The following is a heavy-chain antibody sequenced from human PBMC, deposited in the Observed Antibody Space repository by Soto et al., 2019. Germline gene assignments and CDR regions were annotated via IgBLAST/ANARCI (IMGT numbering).Heavy chain of an antibody. D-gene: IGHD3-3*01. CDR1: GYTFTDYY. CDR3: ARGGITVFGVIDY. V-gene: IGHV1-2*02. J-gene: IGHJ4*02. Sequence: ASVKVSCKASGYTFTDYYVHWVRQAPGQGLEWMGWVHSKSGGTNYAQKFQGRVTMTRDTSISTAYMELSRLTYDDTAVYYCARGGITVFGVIDYWGQGTPVTVSS. CDR2: VHSKSGGT.